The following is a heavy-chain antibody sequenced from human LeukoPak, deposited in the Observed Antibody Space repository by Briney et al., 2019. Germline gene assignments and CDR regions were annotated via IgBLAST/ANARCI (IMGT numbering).Heavy chain of an antibody. Sequence: ETSETLSLTCSVSGSFISSGYFWSWIRQPPGKGLEWIGYIYYSGSTYYNPSLKSRVTISVDTSKNQFSLKLSSVTAADTAVYYCARDEGIAARVDIWGQGTMVTVSS. J-gene: IGHJ3*02. CDR3: ARDEGIAARVDI. V-gene: IGHV4-30-4*08. D-gene: IGHD6-6*01. CDR1: GSFISSGYF. CDR2: IYYSGST.